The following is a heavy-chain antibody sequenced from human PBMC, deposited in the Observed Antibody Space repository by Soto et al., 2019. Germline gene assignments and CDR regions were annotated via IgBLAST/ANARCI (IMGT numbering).Heavy chain of an antibody. CDR3: AREMRSGFDY. CDR2: INACNGNT. Sequence: EASVKVSCKASGYTFTSYGISWVRQAPGQGLEWMGWINACNGNTNYSQKFQGRVTITRDTSASTAYMELSSLRSEDTAVYYCAREMRSGFDYWGQGTLVTVSS. V-gene: IGHV1-18*01. J-gene: IGHJ4*02. CDR1: GYTFTSYG. D-gene: IGHD6-19*01.